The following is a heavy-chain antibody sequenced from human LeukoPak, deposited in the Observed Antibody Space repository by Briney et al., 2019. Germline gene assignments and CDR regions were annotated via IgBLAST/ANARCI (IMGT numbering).Heavy chain of an antibody. CDR3: AREERIPSSSSPTHSDY. D-gene: IGHD6-13*01. CDR2: MNPNSGNT. J-gene: IGHJ4*02. CDR1: VYTFTSYD. V-gene: IGHV1-8*01. Sequence: GASVKVSCKASVYTFTSYDINGVPHATGQGLECMGWMNPNSGNTGYAQKFQGRVTMTRNTSISTAYMELSRLRSEDTAVYYGAREERIPSSSSPTHSDYWGQGTLVTVSS.